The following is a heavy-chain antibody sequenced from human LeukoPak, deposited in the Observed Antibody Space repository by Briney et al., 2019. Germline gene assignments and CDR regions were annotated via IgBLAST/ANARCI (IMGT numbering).Heavy chain of an antibody. CDR1: GGSFSGYY. CDR3: AASGGPINWFDP. V-gene: IGHV4-34*01. D-gene: IGHD3-10*01. J-gene: IGHJ5*02. CDR2: ITHNGYT. Sequence: SETLSLTCAVYGGSFSGYYWGWIRQPPGKGLQWIGEITHNGYTNYNPALKSRVTISIDASKNEFSLKVSSVTAADMAIYYCAASGGPINWFDPWGQGTLVTVSS.